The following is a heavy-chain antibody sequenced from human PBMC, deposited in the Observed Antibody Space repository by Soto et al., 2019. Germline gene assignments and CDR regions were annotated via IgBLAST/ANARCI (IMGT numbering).Heavy chain of an antibody. Sequence: GGSLRLSCAASGFTFSNAWINWVRQAPGKGLEWVGRVKSKTHGGTTDFAAPVKGRFTISRDDSKNTLYLQMNSLKTEDTAVYYCTTDAGVDCSSTSCPYYFDYWGQGTLVTVSS. CDR1: GFTFSNAW. D-gene: IGHD2-2*01. CDR2: VKSKTHGGTT. J-gene: IGHJ4*02. V-gene: IGHV3-15*07. CDR3: TTDAGVDCSSTSCPYYFDY.